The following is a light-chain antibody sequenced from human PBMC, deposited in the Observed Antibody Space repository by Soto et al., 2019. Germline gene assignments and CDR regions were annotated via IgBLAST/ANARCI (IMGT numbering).Light chain of an antibody. Sequence: EIVLTQSPGTLSLSPGERATLSCRASQSVSSSYLAWYQQKPGQAPRRLIYAASSRATGIPDRFSGSGSGTDFTLTISRLEPEDFAVYYCQQYGTSPQGFGPGNKVDIK. CDR1: QSVSSSY. CDR3: QQYGTSPQG. V-gene: IGKV3-20*01. CDR2: AAS. J-gene: IGKJ3*01.